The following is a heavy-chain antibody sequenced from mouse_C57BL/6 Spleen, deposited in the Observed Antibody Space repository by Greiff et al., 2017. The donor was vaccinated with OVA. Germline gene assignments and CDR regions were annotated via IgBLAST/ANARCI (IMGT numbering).Heavy chain of an antibody. V-gene: IGHV14-3*01. D-gene: IGHD3-2*02. J-gene: IGHJ2*01. CDR3: AREGGQRRPYYFDD. CDR1: GFNITNTN. Sequence: EVQLQQSVAELVRPGASVKLSCTASGFNITNTNMHWVKQRPEQGLEWIGRIDPANGSTKYAPKFQGKATITADTSSNTAYLQLSSLTSEDTAIYYGAREGGQRRPYYFDDWGQGTTLTVSS. CDR2: IDPANGST.